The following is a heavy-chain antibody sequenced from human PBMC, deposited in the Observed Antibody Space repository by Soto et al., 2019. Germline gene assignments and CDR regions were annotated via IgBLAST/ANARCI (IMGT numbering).Heavy chain of an antibody. CDR3: ARDVFYGSGSYFDY. D-gene: IGHD3-10*01. CDR1: GGSISSYY. CDR2: IYYSGST. J-gene: IGHJ4*02. Sequence: QVQLQESGPGLVKPSETLSLTCTVSGGSISSYYWSWIRQPPVKGLEWIGYIYYSGSTNYNPSLKSRVTISVDTSKNQFSLKLSSVTAADTAVYYCARDVFYGSGSYFDYWGQGTLVTVSS. V-gene: IGHV4-59*01.